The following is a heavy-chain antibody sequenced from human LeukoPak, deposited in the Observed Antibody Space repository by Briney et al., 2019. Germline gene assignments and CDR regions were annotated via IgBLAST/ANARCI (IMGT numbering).Heavy chain of an antibody. CDR1: GYSFTSYW. Sequence: GESLKISCKGSGYSFTSYWIGWVRQMPGKGLEWMGIIYPGDSDTRYSPSFQGQVTISADKSISTAYLQWSSLKASDTAVYYCARQRGYDFWSGYAFDIWGQGTMVTVSS. J-gene: IGHJ3*02. D-gene: IGHD3-3*01. CDR2: IYPGDSDT. CDR3: ARQRGYDFWSGYAFDI. V-gene: IGHV5-51*01.